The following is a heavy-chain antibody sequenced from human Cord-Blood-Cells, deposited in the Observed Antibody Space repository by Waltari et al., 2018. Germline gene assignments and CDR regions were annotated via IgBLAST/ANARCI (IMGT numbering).Heavy chain of an antibody. CDR3: ARGGATAFDI. D-gene: IGHD1-26*01. CDR1: GYTFTRSD. Sequence: VQLVQSGAEVTKPGASEKVSCQASGYTFTRSDINWVRQATGQGLEWMGWMNPNSGNTGYAQKFQGRVTITRNTSISTAYMELSSLRSEDTAVYYCARGGATAFDIWGQGTMVTVSS. CDR2: MNPNSGNT. V-gene: IGHV1-8*03. J-gene: IGHJ3*02.